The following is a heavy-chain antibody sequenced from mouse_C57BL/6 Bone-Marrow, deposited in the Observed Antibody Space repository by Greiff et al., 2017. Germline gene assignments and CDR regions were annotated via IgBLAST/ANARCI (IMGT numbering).Heavy chain of an antibody. Sequence: DVKLVESGGGLVQPGESLKLSCESNEYEFPSHDMSWVRKTPEKRLELVAAINSDGGSTYYPDTMERRFIISRDNTKKTLYLQMSSLRSDDTALYYGARRGNYEGYVDVWGTGTTVTVSS. D-gene: IGHD2-1*01. V-gene: IGHV5-2*03. CDR2: INSDGGST. CDR3: ARRGNYEGYVDV. J-gene: IGHJ1*03. CDR1: EYEFPSHD.